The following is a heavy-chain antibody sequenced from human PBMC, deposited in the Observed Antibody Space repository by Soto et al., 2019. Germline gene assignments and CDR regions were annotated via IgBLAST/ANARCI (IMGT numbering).Heavy chain of an antibody. CDR1: GFTFSSYS. J-gene: IGHJ4*02. D-gene: IGHD3-10*01. CDR2: ISGSSSYI. V-gene: IGHV3-21*01. CDR3: ARDKYGAGSDGDFDY. Sequence: EVQLVESGGGLVKPGGSLRLSCAASGFTFSSYSMNWVRQAPGKGLEWVSCISGSSSYIYYADSVKGRFTVSRDNAKNSMYVQRNSLRVEDTAVYYCARDKYGAGSDGDFDYWGQGTLVTVSS.